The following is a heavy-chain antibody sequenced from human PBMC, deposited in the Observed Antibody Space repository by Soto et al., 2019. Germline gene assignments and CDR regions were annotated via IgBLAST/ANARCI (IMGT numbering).Heavy chain of an antibody. CDR2: ISYSGST. CDR3: ARRYGPGFDY. J-gene: IGHJ4*02. D-gene: IGHD4-17*01. V-gene: IGHV4-59*01. CDR1: GGSINYYY. Sequence: SETLSLTCTISGGSINYYYWSWLRQPPGKGPEWIGYISYSGSTNYNPSLESRVSISLDRSKNQFSLKLSSVTATDTAVYYCARRYGPGFDYWGQGTLVTVSS.